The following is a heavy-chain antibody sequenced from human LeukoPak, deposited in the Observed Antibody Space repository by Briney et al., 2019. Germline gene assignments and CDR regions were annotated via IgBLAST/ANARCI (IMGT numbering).Heavy chain of an antibody. D-gene: IGHD2-15*01. V-gene: IGHV3-30*04. Sequence: GGSLRLSCAASGFTFSSYAMHWVRRAPGKGLKWGAVTTFDGSDNYYADSVKGRFTISRDNSKNTLYLQMNSLRPDDTAVYYCAREGLGYCSGGSCWGGDFDYWGQGTLVTVSS. J-gene: IGHJ4*02. CDR1: GFTFSSYA. CDR3: AREGLGYCSGGSCWGGDFDY. CDR2: TTFDGSDN.